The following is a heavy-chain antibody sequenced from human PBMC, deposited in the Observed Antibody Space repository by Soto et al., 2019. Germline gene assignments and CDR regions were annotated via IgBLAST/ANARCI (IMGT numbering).Heavy chain of an antibody. CDR1: GYTFTGYY. J-gene: IGHJ3*02. Sequence: ASVKVSCKASGYTFTGYYMHWVRQAPGQGLEWMGWINPNSGGTNYAQKFQGWVTMTRDTSISTAYMELSRLRSDDTAVYYCARANYGYSSSLGAFDIWGQGTMVTVSS. CDR2: INPNSGGT. V-gene: IGHV1-2*04. CDR3: ARANYGYSSSLGAFDI. D-gene: IGHD6-13*01.